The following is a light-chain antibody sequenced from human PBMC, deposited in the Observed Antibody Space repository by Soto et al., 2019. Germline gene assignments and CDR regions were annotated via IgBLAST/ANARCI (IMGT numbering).Light chain of an antibody. CDR3: QQSYSNPRT. V-gene: IGKV1-39*01. Sequence: DIQMTQSPSSLTASVGDRVTIACRASQSIITYLNWYQQKPGKAPKLLIYAVSILQSGVPSRFSVRGSGTDFTLTISSLQPEDFATYYCQQSYSNPRTFGQGTKVEIK. J-gene: IGKJ1*01. CDR1: QSIITY. CDR2: AVS.